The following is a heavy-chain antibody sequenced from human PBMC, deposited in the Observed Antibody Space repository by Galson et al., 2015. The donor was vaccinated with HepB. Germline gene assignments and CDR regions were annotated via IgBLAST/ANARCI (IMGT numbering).Heavy chain of an antibody. CDR2: ISWNSGSI. CDR1: GFTFDDYA. V-gene: IGHV3-9*01. D-gene: IGHD3-3*01. J-gene: IGHJ6*03. CDR3: ARAQHFGVVIIIPYYYYMDV. Sequence: SLRLSCAASGFTFDDYAMHWVRQAPGKGLEWVSGISWNSGSIGYADSVKGRFTISRDNAKNSLYLQMNSLRAEDTAVYYCARAQHFGVVIIIPYYYYMDVWGKGTTVTVSS.